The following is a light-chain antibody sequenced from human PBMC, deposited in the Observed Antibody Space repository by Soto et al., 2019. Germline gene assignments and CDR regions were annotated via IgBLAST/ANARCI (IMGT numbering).Light chain of an antibody. CDR3: MSYTTTTSWV. V-gene: IGLV2-14*03. CDR1: SSDIGTYDY. J-gene: IGLJ3*02. Sequence: QSALTQPATVSGSPGQSITISCTGTSSDIGTYDYVSWYQHHPDKAPKVMIYDVSKRPSGLSNRFSGSKSGNTASLTISGLQAEVEADYYCMSYTTTTSWVFGGGTKVTVL. CDR2: DVS.